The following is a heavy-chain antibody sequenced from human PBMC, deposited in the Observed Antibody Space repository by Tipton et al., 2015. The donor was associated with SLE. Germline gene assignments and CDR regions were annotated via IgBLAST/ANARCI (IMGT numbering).Heavy chain of an antibody. V-gene: IGHV1-18*01. CDR1: GYSFTTYG. CDR2: IAAYNGHT. J-gene: IGHJ6*03. Sequence: QLVQSGPEVKKPGASVKVSCKASGYSFTTYGIAWVRQAPGQGLEWIGWIAAYNGHTDYAQKFQGRVTMTVPPSTDTPYMELRSLRPDDTALYFCAGLRSFYYYMDVWGEGTTITVSS. CDR3: AGLRSFYYYMDV.